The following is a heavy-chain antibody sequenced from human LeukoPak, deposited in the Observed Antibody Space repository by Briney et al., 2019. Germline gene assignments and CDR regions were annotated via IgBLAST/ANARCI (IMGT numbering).Heavy chain of an antibody. Sequence: SETLSLTCAVYGGSFSGYYWSWIRQPPGKGLEWIGEIKHSGSTNYNPSLKSRVTISVDTSKKQFSLKLSSVTAADTTVYYCASLKRGYYGTGSYYTLDYWGQGTLVTVSS. CDR2: IKHSGST. V-gene: IGHV4-34*01. D-gene: IGHD3-10*01. CDR1: GGSFSGYY. CDR3: ASLKRGYYGTGSYYTLDY. J-gene: IGHJ4*02.